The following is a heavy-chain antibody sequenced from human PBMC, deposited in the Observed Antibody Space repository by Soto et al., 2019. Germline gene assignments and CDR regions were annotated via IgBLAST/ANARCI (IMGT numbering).Heavy chain of an antibody. CDR3: ARGIEMSRIGWFDP. Sequence: EVQLVQSGAEVKKPGESLKISCKGSGYRFTSYWIGWLRQMPGKGLEWMGIMYPGDSDTRYRPSLQGQVTISADKSISTAYLQWSSLKASDTAIYYCARGIEMSRIGWFDPWGQGTLVTVSS. CDR1: GYRFTSYW. CDR2: MYPGDSDT. J-gene: IGHJ5*02. D-gene: IGHD2-21*01. V-gene: IGHV5-51*01.